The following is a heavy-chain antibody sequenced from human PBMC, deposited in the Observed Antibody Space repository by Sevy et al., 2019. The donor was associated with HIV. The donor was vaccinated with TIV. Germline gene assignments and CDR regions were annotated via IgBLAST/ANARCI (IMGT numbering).Heavy chain of an antibody. CDR3: ARGTRAAGMDV. CDR1: GGSVSSGSYY. CDR2: IYYSGST. J-gene: IGHJ6*02. Sequence: SETLSLTCTVSGGSVSSGSYYWSWIRQPPGKGLEWIGYIYYSGSTNYNPSLKSRVTISVDTSKNQFSLKLSSVTAADTAVYYCARGTRAAGMDVWGQGTTVIVSS. V-gene: IGHV4-61*01.